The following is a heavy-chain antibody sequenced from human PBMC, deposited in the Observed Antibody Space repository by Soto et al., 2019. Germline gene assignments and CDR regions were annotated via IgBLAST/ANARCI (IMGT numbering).Heavy chain of an antibody. CDR2: ISAYNGNT. J-gene: IGHJ4*02. Sequence: ASVKVSCKASGYTFTSYGISWVRQAPGQGLEWMGWISAYNGNTNYAQKLQGRVTMTTDTSTSTAYMELRSLRSDDTAVYYCARDAEGYCSSTSCSYFDYWGQGTLVTVSS. V-gene: IGHV1-18*01. CDR3: ARDAEGYCSSTSCSYFDY. D-gene: IGHD2-2*01. CDR1: GYTFTSYG.